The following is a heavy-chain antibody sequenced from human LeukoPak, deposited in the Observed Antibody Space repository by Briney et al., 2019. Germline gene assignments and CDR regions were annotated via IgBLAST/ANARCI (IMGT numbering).Heavy chain of an antibody. CDR1: GFSFGFYG. CDR3: AKDQPEAYFDY. Sequence: GGSLRLSCAASGFSFGFYGLHWVRQAPGKGLEWVAFIRTDGSIDYYADSVRGRFTISRDNAKNTLYLQMNSLRAEDAALYYCAKDQPEAYFDYWGQGTLVTVSS. J-gene: IGHJ4*02. D-gene: IGHD1-14*01. V-gene: IGHV3-30*02. CDR2: IRTDGSID.